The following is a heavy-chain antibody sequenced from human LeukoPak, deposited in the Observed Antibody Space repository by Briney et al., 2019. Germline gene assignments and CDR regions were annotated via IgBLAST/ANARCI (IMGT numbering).Heavy chain of an antibody. CDR1: GFTFRNYW. D-gene: IGHD6-19*01. CDR2: ISENGRNT. J-gene: IGHJ2*01. V-gene: IGHV3-74*01. CDR3: ARGGQGVLAVAGTSYWYFDL. Sequence: GGSLRLSCVASGFTFRNYWMHWVRQAPGEGLVWVSRISENGRNTYYADSVKGRFTISRDNAKNTLYLQMNGLVAEDTAVYYCARGGQGVLAVAGTSYWYFDLWGRGTLVTVSS.